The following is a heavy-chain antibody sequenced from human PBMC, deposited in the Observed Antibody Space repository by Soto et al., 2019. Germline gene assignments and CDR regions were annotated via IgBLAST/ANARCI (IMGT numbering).Heavy chain of an antibody. CDR1: GFTFSSYG. CDR2: IWYDGSNK. CDR3: AREAAVAAQQSFDY. V-gene: IGHV3-33*01. Sequence: GGSLRLSCAASGFTFSSYGMHWARQAPGKGLGWVAVIWYDGSNKYYADSVKGRFTISRDNSKNTLYLQMNSLRAEDTAVYYCAREAAVAAQQSFDYWGQGTLVTVS. D-gene: IGHD6-19*01. J-gene: IGHJ4*02.